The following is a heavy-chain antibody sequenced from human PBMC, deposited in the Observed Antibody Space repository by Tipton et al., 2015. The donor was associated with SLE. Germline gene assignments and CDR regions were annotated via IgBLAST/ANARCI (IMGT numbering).Heavy chain of an antibody. J-gene: IGHJ4*02. CDR3: AREDCNGGSCSPDY. V-gene: IGHV3-33*01. D-gene: IGHD2-15*01. Sequence: SLRLSCAASGFTFSNYGMHWGRQAPGKGLEWVAFIWYSGGNKYYADSVKGRFTISRDNSKNTLYLQMSSLKAGDTAVYYCAREDCNGGSCSPDYWGQGTLVTVSS. CDR2: IWYSGGNK. CDR1: GFTFSNYG.